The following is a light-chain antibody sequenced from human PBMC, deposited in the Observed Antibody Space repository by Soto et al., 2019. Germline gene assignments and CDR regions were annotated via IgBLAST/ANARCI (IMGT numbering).Light chain of an antibody. V-gene: IGKV1-5*03. J-gene: IGKJ1*01. CDR1: QSISSW. CDR2: KAS. CDR3: QKYNSAPHT. Sequence: DIQMTQSPSTLSASVGDRVTITCRASQSISSWLAWYQQKPGKAPKLLIYKASTLESGVPSNFSGSGSGTEFTLTISSLQPEDVATYYCQKYNSAPHTFGQGTKVDIK.